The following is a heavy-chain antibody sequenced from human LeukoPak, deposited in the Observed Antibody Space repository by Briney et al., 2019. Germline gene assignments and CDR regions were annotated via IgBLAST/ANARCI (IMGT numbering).Heavy chain of an antibody. Sequence: SETLSLTCTVSGGSISSSTSYWGWIRQPPGKGLEWIGEINHSGSTNYNPSLKSRVTISVDTSKNQFSLKLSSVTAADTAVYYCARARREPYHSSSWSNEGWRPYYYYYMDVWGKGTTVTVSS. CDR3: ARARREPYHSSSWSNEGWRPYYYYYMDV. D-gene: IGHD6-13*01. V-gene: IGHV4-39*07. J-gene: IGHJ6*03. CDR1: GGSISSSTSY. CDR2: INHSGST.